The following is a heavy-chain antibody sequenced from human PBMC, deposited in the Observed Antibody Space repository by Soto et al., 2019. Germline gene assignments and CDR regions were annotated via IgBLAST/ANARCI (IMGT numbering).Heavy chain of an antibody. V-gene: IGHV3-7*01. J-gene: IGHJ6*02. Sequence: GGSLRLSCAASGFSFSSYWMSWVRQAPGRGLEWVANINQDATRQSYVDSVEGQFSISRDNAKNTLYLQMNSLRAEDTAVYYCARDSTAAGRGFGLVDVWGQGTTVTVSS. D-gene: IGHD6-13*01. CDR1: GFSFSSYW. CDR2: INQDATRQ. CDR3: ARDSTAAGRGFGLVDV.